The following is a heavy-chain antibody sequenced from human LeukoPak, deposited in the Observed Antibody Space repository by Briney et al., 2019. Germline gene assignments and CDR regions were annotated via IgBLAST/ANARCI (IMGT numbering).Heavy chain of an antibody. CDR3: ARHAYYDFWSGYLGTSYYYYYMDV. V-gene: IGHV4-39*01. CDR1: GGSISSSGYY. J-gene: IGHJ6*03. CDR2: IYYSGST. Sequence: PSETLSLTCTVSGGSISSSGYYWGWIRQPPGKGLEWIASIYYSGSTYYNPSLKSRVTISVDTSKNQFSLKLSSVTAADTAVYYCARHAYYDFWSGYLGTSYYYYYMDVWGKGTTVTVSS. D-gene: IGHD3-3*01.